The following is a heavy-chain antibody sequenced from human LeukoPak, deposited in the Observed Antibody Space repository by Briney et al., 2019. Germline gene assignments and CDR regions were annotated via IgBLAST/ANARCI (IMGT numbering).Heavy chain of an antibody. V-gene: IGHV4-39*07. CDR3: AREGDYGDLDY. J-gene: IGHJ4*02. D-gene: IGHD4-17*01. CDR2: IYHSGST. Sequence: PSETLSLTCTVSGGSISSSSYYWGWIRQPPGKGLEWIGSIYHSGSTNYNPSLKSRVTISVDKSKNQFSLKLSSVTAADTAVYYCAREGDYGDLDYWGQGTLVTVSS. CDR1: GGSISSSSYY.